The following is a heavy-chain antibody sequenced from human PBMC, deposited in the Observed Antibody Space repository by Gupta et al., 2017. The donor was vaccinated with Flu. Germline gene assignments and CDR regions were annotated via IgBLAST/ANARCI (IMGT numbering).Heavy chain of an antibody. Sequence: EVQLVESGGGLVKPGGSLRLSCAASGFPFSSFNLNWVRQAPGKGLEWVSFISSDSEYIYYADAVKGRFTISRDNAKNSLYLQMNSLRAEDTALYYCARVGYGSPSEPGPFDYWGHGTLVTVSS. J-gene: IGHJ4*01. CDR3: ARVGYGSPSEPGPFDY. CDR1: GFPFSSFN. CDR2: ISSDSEYI. D-gene: IGHD6-6*01. V-gene: IGHV3-21*01.